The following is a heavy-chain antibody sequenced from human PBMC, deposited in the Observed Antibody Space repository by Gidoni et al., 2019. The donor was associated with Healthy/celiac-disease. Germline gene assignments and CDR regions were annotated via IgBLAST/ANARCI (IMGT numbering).Heavy chain of an antibody. CDR1: GGSISSYY. Sequence: QVQLQESGPGLVKPPETLSLTCTVSGGSISSYYWSWIRQPPGKGLEWIGYIYYSGSTNYNPSLKSRVTISVDTSKNQFSLKLSSVTAADTAVYYCARDCYSSSWYSSGGFDPWGQGTLVTVSS. J-gene: IGHJ5*02. CDR2: IYYSGST. V-gene: IGHV4-59*01. D-gene: IGHD6-13*01. CDR3: ARDCYSSSWYSSGGFDP.